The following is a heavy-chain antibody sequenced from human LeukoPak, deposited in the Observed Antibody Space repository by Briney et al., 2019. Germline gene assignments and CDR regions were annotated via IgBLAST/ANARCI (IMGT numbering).Heavy chain of an antibody. Sequence: SVKVSCKASGGTFSSYAIRWVRQAPGQGLEWMGGIIPIFGTASYAQKFQGRVTITADESTSTAYMELSSLRSEDTAVYYCARALAHYYDSSGYYYFDYWGQGTLVTVSS. D-gene: IGHD3-22*01. CDR2: IIPIFGTA. CDR3: ARALAHYYDSSGYYYFDY. J-gene: IGHJ4*02. V-gene: IGHV1-69*13. CDR1: GGTFSSYA.